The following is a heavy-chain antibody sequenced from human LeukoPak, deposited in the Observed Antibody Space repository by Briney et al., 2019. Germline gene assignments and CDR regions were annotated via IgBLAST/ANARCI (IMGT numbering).Heavy chain of an antibody. V-gene: IGHV3-30*03. CDR3: ARDSVAADAFDI. Sequence: GGSLRLSCAASGFTLSSYGMHWVRQAPGKGLEWVAIISFDGSNKYYADSVKGRFTISRDSSKNTLYLQMNSLRPEDTAVYYCARDSVAADAFDIWGQGTMLTVSS. D-gene: IGHD2-15*01. CDR2: ISFDGSNK. CDR1: GFTLSSYG. J-gene: IGHJ3*02.